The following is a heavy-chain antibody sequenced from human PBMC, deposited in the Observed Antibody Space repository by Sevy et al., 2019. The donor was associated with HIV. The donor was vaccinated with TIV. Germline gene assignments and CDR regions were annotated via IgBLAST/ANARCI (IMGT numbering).Heavy chain of an antibody. D-gene: IGHD6-19*01. Sequence: GGSLRLSCAASGFTFSSYSMNWVRQAPGKGLEWVSYISSSSSTIYYADSVKGRFTISRDNAKNSLYLQMKSLRDEETAGFYCAREVAGIDYWGQGTLVTVSS. J-gene: IGHJ4*02. CDR3: AREVAGIDY. CDR2: ISSSSSTI. CDR1: GFTFSSYS. V-gene: IGHV3-48*02.